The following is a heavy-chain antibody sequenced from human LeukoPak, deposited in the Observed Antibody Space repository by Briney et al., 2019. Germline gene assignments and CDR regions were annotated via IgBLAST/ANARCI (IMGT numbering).Heavy chain of an antibody. V-gene: IGHV3-7*01. CDR2: IKQDGSEK. D-gene: IGHD4-11*01. Sequence: LGGSLRLSCAASGFTFSSYWMSWVRQAPGKGLEWVANIKQDGSEKYYVDSVKGRFTISRDNAKNSLYLQMNSLRAEDTAVYYCARGSSNYGWRIMDYWGQGTLVTVSS. J-gene: IGHJ4*02. CDR3: ARGSSNYGWRIMDY. CDR1: GFTFSSYW.